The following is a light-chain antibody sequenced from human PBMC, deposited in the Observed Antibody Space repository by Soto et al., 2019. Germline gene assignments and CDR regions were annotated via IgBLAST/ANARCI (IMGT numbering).Light chain of an antibody. Sequence: QSALTQPASVSGSPGQSITISCTGTSSDVGGYNYVSWYQQHPGKAPKLIIYDVNNRPSGVSNRFSGSKSGNTASLTISGLQAEDEADYYCSSYTSRTTGVFGGGTKLTVL. CDR1: SSDVGGYNY. CDR2: DVN. V-gene: IGLV2-14*03. J-gene: IGLJ3*02. CDR3: SSYTSRTTGV.